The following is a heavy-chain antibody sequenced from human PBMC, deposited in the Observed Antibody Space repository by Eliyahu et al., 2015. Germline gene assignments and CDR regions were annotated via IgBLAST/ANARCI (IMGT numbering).Heavy chain of an antibody. CDR2: ISYDGSNK. D-gene: IGHD3-10*01. J-gene: IGHJ4*02. Sequence: QVQLVXSGGGVVQPGRSLXLXCXASXXXFSSYAMPWVRQGPGKGLEWVAVISYDGSNKYYADSVKGRFTISRDNSKNTLYLQMNSLRAEDTAVYYCARYGELVGEIDYWGQGTLVTVSS. CDR1: XXXFSSYA. CDR3: ARYGELVGEIDY. V-gene: IGHV3-30*01.